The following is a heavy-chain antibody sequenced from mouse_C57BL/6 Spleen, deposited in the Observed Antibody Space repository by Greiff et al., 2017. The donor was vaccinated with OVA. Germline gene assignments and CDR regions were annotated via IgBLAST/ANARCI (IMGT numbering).Heavy chain of an antibody. CDR3: ARFRSNFDY. CDR1: GYAFSSSW. CDR2: IYPGDGDT. V-gene: IGHV1-82*01. Sequence: VQLQQSGPELVKPGASVKISCKASGYAFSSSWMNWVKQRPGQGLEWIGRIYPGDGDTNYNGKFKGKATLTADKSSSTAYMQLSSLTSEDSAVYFCARFRSNFDYWGQGTTLTVSS. J-gene: IGHJ2*01. D-gene: IGHD5-1*01.